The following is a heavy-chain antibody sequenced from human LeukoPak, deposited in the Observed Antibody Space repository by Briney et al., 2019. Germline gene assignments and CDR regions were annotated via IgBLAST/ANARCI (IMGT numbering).Heavy chain of an antibody. J-gene: IGHJ4*02. Sequence: ASVKVSCKASGYTFTSYDINWVRQATGQGLEWMGWMNPNSGNTGYAQKFQGRVTITRNTSISTAYMELSSLRSEDTAAYYCARAKRASRLVRTFDYWGQGTLVTVSS. CDR3: ARAKRASRLVRTFDY. CDR2: MNPNSGNT. D-gene: IGHD6-19*01. CDR1: GYTFTSYD. V-gene: IGHV1-8*03.